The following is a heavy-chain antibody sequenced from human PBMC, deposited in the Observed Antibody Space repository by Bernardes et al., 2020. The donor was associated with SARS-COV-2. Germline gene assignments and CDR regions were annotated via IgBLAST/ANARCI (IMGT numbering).Heavy chain of an antibody. V-gene: IGHV3-30-3*01. CDR3: ARAVAGTYYYYGMDV. J-gene: IGHJ6*02. D-gene: IGHD6-19*01. Sequence: GGSLRLSCAASGFTFSSYAMHWVHQAPGKGLEWVAVISYDGSNKYYADSVKGRFTISRDNSKNTLYLQMNSLRAEDTAVYYCARAVAGTYYYYGMDVWGQGTTVTVSS. CDR2: ISYDGSNK. CDR1: GFTFSSYA.